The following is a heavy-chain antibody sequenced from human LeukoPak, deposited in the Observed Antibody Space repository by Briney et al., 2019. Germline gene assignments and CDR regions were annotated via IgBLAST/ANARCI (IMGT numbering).Heavy chain of an antibody. CDR3: ARDFIRRLPIVVVTKPRGENWFDP. V-gene: IGHV1-3*01. D-gene: IGHD3-22*01. J-gene: IGHJ5*02. CDR1: GYTFTTYT. Sequence: ASVKVSCKASGYTFTTYTIHWVRQAPGQRLEWMGWINAGNGNTKYSQKFQGRVTITRDTSASTAYMELSSLRSEDTAVYYCARDFIRRLPIVVVTKPRGENWFDPWGQGTLVTVSS. CDR2: INAGNGNT.